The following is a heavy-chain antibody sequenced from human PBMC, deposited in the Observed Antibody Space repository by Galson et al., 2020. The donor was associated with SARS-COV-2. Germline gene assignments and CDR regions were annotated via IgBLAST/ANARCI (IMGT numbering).Heavy chain of an antibody. D-gene: IGHD3-10*01. V-gene: IGHV3-33*01. Sequence: GESLKISCAASGFTFSSYGMHWVRQAPGKGLEWVAVIWYDGSNKYYADSVKGRFTISRDNSKNTLYLQMNSLRAEDTAVYYCARDHPIAAYGSGSYYYGYWGQGALVTVSS. CDR2: IWYDGSNK. J-gene: IGHJ4*02. CDR3: ARDHPIAAYGSGSYYYGY. CDR1: GFTFSSYG.